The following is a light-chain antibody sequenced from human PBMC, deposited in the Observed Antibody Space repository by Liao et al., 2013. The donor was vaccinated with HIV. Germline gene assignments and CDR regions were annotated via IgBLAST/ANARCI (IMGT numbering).Light chain of an antibody. CDR3: QVWDSGSDHPVV. J-gene: IGLJ2*01. V-gene: IGLV3-1*01. CDR2: QDT. CDR1: RLGDKY. Sequence: SYAVTQPPSVSVSPGQTASITCSGDRLGDKYACWYQQKPGQSPVLVIYQDTKRPSGIPERFSGSNSGNTATLSISRVEAGDEADYYCQVWDSGSDHPVVFGGGTKLTVL.